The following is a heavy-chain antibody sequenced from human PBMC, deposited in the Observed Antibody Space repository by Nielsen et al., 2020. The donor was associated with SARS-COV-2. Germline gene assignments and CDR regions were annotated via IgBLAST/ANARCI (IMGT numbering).Heavy chain of an antibody. CDR2: IYYSGST. D-gene: IGHD3-10*01. CDR1: GGSVSSGSYY. CDR3: ARGRRAKGYFDY. J-gene: IGHJ4*02. Sequence: SETLSLTCTVSGGSVSSGSYYWSWIRQPPGKGLEWIGYIYYSGSTNYNPSLKSRVTISVDTSKNQFSLKLSSVTAADTAVYYCARGRRAKGYFDYWGQGTLVTVSS. V-gene: IGHV4-61*01.